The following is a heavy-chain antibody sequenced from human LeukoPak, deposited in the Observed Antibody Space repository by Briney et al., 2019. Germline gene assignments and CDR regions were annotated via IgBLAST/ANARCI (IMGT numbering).Heavy chain of an antibody. CDR1: GYSISSGYY. CDR3: ARGHPGSFDY. J-gene: IGHJ4*02. CDR2: IYHSGST. V-gene: IGHV4-38-2*02. Sequence: SETLSLTCTVSGYSISSGYYWGWIRQPPGRGLEWIGSIYHSGSTYYNPSLKSRVTISVDTSKNQFSLKLSSVTAADTAVYYCARGHPGSFDYWGQGTLVTVSS. D-gene: IGHD3-10*01.